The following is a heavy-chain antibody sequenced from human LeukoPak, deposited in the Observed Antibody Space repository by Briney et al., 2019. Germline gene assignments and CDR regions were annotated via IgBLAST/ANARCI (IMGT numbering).Heavy chain of an antibody. V-gene: IGHV3-53*01. CDR3: AKAPVTTCRGAFCYPFDY. Sequence: GGSLRLSCAASGFTVSSNYMTWVRQAPGKGLEWVSVIHKNAITYYADTVKGRFTISRDNSKNTLFLQMNRLRPEDGAVYYCAKAPVTTCRGAFCYPFDYWGLGTLVTVSS. CDR1: GFTVSSNY. J-gene: IGHJ4*02. D-gene: IGHD2-15*01. CDR2: IHKNAIT.